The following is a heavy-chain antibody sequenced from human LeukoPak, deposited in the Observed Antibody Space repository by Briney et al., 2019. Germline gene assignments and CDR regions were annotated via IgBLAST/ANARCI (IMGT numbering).Heavy chain of an antibody. Sequence: GGFLRLSCAASGFTFSSYAMSWVRQAPGKGLEWVSAISGSGGSTDYADSVKGRFTISRDNSKNTLYLQMNSLRAEDTAVYYCARTRRTVRTALDYWGQGTLVTVSS. CDR3: ARTRRTVRTALDY. CDR1: GFTFSSYA. CDR2: ISGSGGST. V-gene: IGHV3-23*01. D-gene: IGHD4-17*01. J-gene: IGHJ4*02.